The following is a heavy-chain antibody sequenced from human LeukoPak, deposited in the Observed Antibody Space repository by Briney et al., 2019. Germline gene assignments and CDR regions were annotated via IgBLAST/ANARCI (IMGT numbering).Heavy chain of an antibody. CDR3: ARYTSSPGEGMDV. Sequence: GGSLRLSCAASGFTFSRYEMNWVRQAPGKGLEWVSYISRSGDTIYFADSVKGRFTISRDNAKNSLYLQMSSLRAEDTAVYYCARYTSSPGEGMDVWGQGTTVTVSS. J-gene: IGHJ6*02. CDR1: GFTFSRYE. CDR2: ISRSGDTI. D-gene: IGHD3-16*01. V-gene: IGHV3-48*03.